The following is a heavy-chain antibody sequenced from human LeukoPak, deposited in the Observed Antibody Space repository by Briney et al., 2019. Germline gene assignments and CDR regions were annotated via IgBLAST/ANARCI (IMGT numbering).Heavy chain of an antibody. V-gene: IGHV4-4*02. CDR3: ARATYYYDSSGSTKAQFDY. CDR1: GGSISSSNW. J-gene: IGHJ4*02. D-gene: IGHD3-22*01. CDR2: IYHSGST. Sequence: SGTLSLTCAVSGGSISSSNWWSWVRQPPGKGLEWIGEIYHSGSTNYNPSLKSRVTISVDKSNNQFSLKLSSVTAADTAVYYCARATYYYDSSGSTKAQFDYWGQGTLVTVSS.